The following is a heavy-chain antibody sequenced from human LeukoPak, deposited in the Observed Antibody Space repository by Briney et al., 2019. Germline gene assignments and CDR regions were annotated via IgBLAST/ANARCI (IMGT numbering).Heavy chain of an antibody. D-gene: IGHD6-13*01. CDR1: VGSIIDTNYF. CDR2: IYYRGNT. CDR3: ARRKVAAEIDY. V-gene: IGHV4-39*02. J-gene: IGHJ4*02. Sequence: PSETLSLTCTVSVGSIIDTNYFWGWIRQPPGKGLEWIGSIYYRGNTSYSPSLKSRVTLLVATSKNHFSLKLSSVTAADTAIYYCARRKVAAEIDYWGQGTLVTVSS.